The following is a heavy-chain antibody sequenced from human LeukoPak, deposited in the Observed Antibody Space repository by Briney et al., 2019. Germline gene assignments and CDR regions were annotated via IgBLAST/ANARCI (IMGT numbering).Heavy chain of an antibody. V-gene: IGHV4-39*07. D-gene: IGHD6-13*01. CDR1: GGSISSSSYY. CDR2: IYYSGST. CDR3: ARGTGLAAAGTGGY. J-gene: IGHJ4*02. Sequence: SETLSLTCTVSGGSISSSSYYWGWIRQPPGKGLEWIGSIYYSGSTYYNPSLKSRVTISVDTSKNQFSLKLSSVTAADTAVYYCARGTGLAAAGTGGYWGQGTLVTVSS.